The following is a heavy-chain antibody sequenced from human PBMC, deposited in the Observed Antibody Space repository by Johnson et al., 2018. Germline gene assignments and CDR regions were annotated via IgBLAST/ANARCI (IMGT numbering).Heavy chain of an antibody. CDR2: LSSSSNYI. J-gene: IGHJ6*02. Sequence: EVQLGEAGGGVVQPGGSLRLSCAASGFTFSSYSMNWVRQAPGKGLEWVSSLSSSSNYIYYADSLKGRFTISSDNAKNALYLQMNSLRAEDTAVYYCARELGSYRSVEGGMDVWGQGTTVTVSS. CDR1: GFTFSSYS. V-gene: IGHV3-21*01. D-gene: IGHD6-19*01. CDR3: ARELGSYRSVEGGMDV.